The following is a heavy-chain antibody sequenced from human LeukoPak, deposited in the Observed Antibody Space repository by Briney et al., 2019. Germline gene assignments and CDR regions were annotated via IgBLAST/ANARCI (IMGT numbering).Heavy chain of an antibody. Sequence: GGSLRLSCAASGFTFSGSAMYWVRQASGKGLEWVGHIRSKTNSYATIYAASVKGRFTIYRNDSKNTAYLQMNSLKTGDPAVYYCTRLHLGWGQGTLVTVSS. J-gene: IGHJ4*02. CDR3: TRLHLG. V-gene: IGHV3-73*01. CDR1: GFTFSGSA. D-gene: IGHD1-26*01. CDR2: IRSKTNSYAT.